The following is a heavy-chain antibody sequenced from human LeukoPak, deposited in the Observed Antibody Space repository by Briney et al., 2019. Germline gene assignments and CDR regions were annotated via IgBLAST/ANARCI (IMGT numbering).Heavy chain of an antibody. J-gene: IGHJ3*02. V-gene: IGHV4-39*07. CDR3: TRRAYASGTYGI. Sequence: PSETLSLTCTVSGGSISSGSYYWSWIRQPPGKGLEWIGEINHRGSTNYNPSLKSRVTLSVDTSKTQFSLKLSSLTAADTAMYYCTRRAYASGTYGIWGQGTMVTVSS. CDR2: INHRGST. CDR1: GGSISSGSYY. D-gene: IGHD3-10*01.